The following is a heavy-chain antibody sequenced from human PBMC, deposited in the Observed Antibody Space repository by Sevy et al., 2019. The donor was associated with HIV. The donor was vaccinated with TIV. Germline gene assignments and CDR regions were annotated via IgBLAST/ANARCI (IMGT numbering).Heavy chain of an antibody. CDR3: ARVDRAIFGVVLDQFFDY. Sequence: GGSLRLSCAAAGFSFSTYWMTWVRQAPGKGLEWVANIKQDGSEKYYVDSVKGRFTISRDNAKNSLYLQMNSLRADDTAVYYCARVDRAIFGVVLDQFFDYWGQGTLVTVSS. D-gene: IGHD3-3*01. J-gene: IGHJ4*02. CDR2: IKQDGSEK. V-gene: IGHV3-7*04. CDR1: GFSFSTYW.